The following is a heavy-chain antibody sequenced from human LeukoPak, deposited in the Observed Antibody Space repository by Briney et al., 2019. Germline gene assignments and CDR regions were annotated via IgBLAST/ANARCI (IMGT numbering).Heavy chain of an antibody. V-gene: IGHV4-39*01. CDR2: IYYSGST. CDR1: GGSISSSSYS. CDR3: ARPRWELSYWYFDL. J-gene: IGHJ2*01. Sequence: PSETLSLTCTVSGGSISSSSYSWGWIRQPPGKGLEWIGSIYYSGSTYYNPSLKSRVTISVDTSKNQFSLKLSSVTAADTAVYYCARPRWELSYWYFDLWGRGTLVTVSS. D-gene: IGHD1-26*01.